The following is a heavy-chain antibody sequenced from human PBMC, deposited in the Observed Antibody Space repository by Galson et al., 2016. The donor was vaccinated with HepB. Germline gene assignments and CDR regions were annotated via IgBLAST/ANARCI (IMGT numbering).Heavy chain of an antibody. J-gene: IGHJ2*01. Sequence: SLRLSCAASGFTFSKYALHWVRQAPGKGLEWVAVISTNGISQNYEDSVKGRFTVYRDNSKNTVDLQMNSLRPEDTAVYYCARGRGKFWYFDLWGPGTLVTVSS. CDR3: ARGRGKFWYFDL. CDR2: ISTNGISQ. D-gene: IGHD3-10*01. V-gene: IGHV3-30*04. CDR1: GFTFSKYA.